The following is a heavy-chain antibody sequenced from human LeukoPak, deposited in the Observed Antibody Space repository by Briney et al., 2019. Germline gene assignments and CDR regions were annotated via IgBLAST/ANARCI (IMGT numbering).Heavy chain of an antibody. CDR2: IYDSGST. CDR1: SYSISSGYH. CDR3: ARVVQSTDSSGFYLPEYFQH. J-gene: IGHJ1*01. D-gene: IGHD3-22*01. V-gene: IGHV4-38-2*02. Sequence: SETLSLTCTVSSYSISSGYHWGWIRQPPGKGLEWIGSIYDSGSTYYNPSLKSRVTISVDTSKNQFSLKMRSVTAADTAVYYCARVVQSTDSSGFYLPEYFQHWGQGTLVTVSS.